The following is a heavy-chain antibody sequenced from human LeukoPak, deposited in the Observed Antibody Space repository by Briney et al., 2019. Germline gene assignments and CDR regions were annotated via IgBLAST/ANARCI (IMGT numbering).Heavy chain of an antibody. CDR2: IYYSGST. V-gene: IGHV4-59*01. Sequence: PSETLSLTCTVSGGSISSYYWSWIRQPPGKGLEWIGYIYYSGSTNYNPSLKSRVTISVDTSKNQFSLKLSSVTAADTAVYYCARAGITIFGVVRNYGMDVWGQGTTVTVSS. D-gene: IGHD3-3*01. J-gene: IGHJ6*02. CDR1: GGSISSYY. CDR3: ARAGITIFGVVRNYGMDV.